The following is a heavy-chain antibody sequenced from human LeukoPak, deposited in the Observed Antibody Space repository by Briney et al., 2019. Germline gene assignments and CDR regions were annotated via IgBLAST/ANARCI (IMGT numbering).Heavy chain of an antibody. CDR1: GFTFSSYA. D-gene: IGHD6-6*01. CDR3: ARVGSSSSEGASLDY. V-gene: IGHV3-72*01. Sequence: RPGGSLRLSCAASGFTFSSYAMSWVRQAPGKGLEWVGRTRNKANSYTTEYAASVKGRFTISRDDSKNSLYLQMNSLKTEDTAVYYCARVGSSSSEGASLDYWGQGTLVTVSS. J-gene: IGHJ4*02. CDR2: TRNKANSYTT.